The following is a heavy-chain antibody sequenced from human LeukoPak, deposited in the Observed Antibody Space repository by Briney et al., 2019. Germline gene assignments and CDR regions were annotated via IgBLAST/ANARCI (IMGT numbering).Heavy chain of an antibody. CDR2: IYPSDSDT. Sequence: GESLKISCKGSGYIFTTYWIAWVRQMPGKGLEWMGLIYPSDSDTRYSPSFQGQVTISADESISTAYLQWSSLEASDTAMYYCARHGGSYDYDSWGQGTLVTVSS. J-gene: IGHJ4*02. V-gene: IGHV5-51*01. CDR3: ARHGGSYDYDS. CDR1: GYIFTTYW. D-gene: IGHD5-12*01.